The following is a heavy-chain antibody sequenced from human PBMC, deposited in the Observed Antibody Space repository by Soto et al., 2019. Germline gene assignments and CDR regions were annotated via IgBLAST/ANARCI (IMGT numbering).Heavy chain of an antibody. V-gene: IGHV3-21*01. Sequence: GGSLRLSCAASGFTFISYSMNWVRQAPGKGLEWVSSISSSSSYIYYADSVKGRFTISRDNAKNSLYLQMNSLRAEDTAVYYCARDRYSSSSYYYYGMDVWGQGTTVTVSS. CDR1: GFTFISYS. CDR2: ISSSSSYI. J-gene: IGHJ6*02. CDR3: ARDRYSSSSYYYYGMDV. D-gene: IGHD6-6*01.